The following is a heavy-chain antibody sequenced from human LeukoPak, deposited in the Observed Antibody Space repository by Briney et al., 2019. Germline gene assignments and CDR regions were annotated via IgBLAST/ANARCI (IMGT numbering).Heavy chain of an antibody. Sequence: GGSLRLSCAASGFTFSSYAMSWVRQTPGKGLEWVSAISGSGGSTYYADSVKGRFTISRDNSKNTLYLQMNSLRAEDTAVYYCAKQDYDSSGPDAFDIWGQGTMVTVSS. CDR1: GFTFSSYA. CDR3: AKQDYDSSGPDAFDI. V-gene: IGHV3-23*01. J-gene: IGHJ3*02. D-gene: IGHD3-22*01. CDR2: ISGSGGST.